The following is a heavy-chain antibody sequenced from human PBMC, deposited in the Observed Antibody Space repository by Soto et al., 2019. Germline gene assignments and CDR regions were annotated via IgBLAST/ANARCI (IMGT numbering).Heavy chain of an antibody. Sequence: EVQLVESGGGLVQPGGSLRLSCAASGFTFTSYWMSWVRQAPGKGLEWVANIKQDGSSKYYGDSVKGRFTVSRDNAKSSIYLQMDRLREDDTAVYRCARLRFILLERDFDFWCQGILVTVSS. CDR1: GFTFTSYW. V-gene: IGHV3-7*05. J-gene: IGHJ4*02. CDR3: ARLRFILLERDFDF. CDR2: IKQDGSSK. D-gene: IGHD3-3*01.